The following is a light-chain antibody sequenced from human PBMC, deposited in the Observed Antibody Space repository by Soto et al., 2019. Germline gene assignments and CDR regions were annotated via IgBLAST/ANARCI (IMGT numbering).Light chain of an antibody. V-gene: IGKV3-15*01. CDR1: QSVSSN. J-gene: IGKJ1*01. CDR3: QQYDTWHVWT. Sequence: IVLTQSPAALSVSPGEKGTLSCRASQSVSSNLAWYQQKPGQAPRLLMSGASTRATAIPARFSGSGSGTEFTLNITSLQAEDIAVYYCQQYDTWHVWTFGQGTKADIK. CDR2: GAS.